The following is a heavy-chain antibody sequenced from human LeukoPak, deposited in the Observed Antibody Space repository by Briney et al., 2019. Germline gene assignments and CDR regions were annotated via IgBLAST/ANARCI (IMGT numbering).Heavy chain of an antibody. CDR1: GYTFTGYY. J-gene: IGHJ5*02. V-gene: IGHV1-2*02. Sequence: ASVKVSCKASGYTFTGYYMHWVRQAPGQGPEWMGWINPNSGGTNYAQKFQGRVTMTRDTSINTAYMELSSLRSDDTAVYYCARDHSPLTVAAANWFDPWGQGTLVTVSS. CDR3: ARDHSPLTVAAANWFDP. D-gene: IGHD6-13*01. CDR2: INPNSGGT.